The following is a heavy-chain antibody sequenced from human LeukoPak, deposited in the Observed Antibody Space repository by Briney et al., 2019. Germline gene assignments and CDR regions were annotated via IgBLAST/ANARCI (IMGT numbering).Heavy chain of an antibody. Sequence: GGSLRPSCVASGFTFTSYWMSWVRQAPGKGLEWVANIKQDGSEKYYVDSVKGRFTVSRDNAKNSLYLQMNSLRAEDSAVYYCATRGEYFQHWGQGTLVTVSS. CDR1: GFTFTSYW. V-gene: IGHV3-7*01. CDR2: IKQDGSEK. J-gene: IGHJ1*01. D-gene: IGHD3-10*01. CDR3: ATRGEYFQH.